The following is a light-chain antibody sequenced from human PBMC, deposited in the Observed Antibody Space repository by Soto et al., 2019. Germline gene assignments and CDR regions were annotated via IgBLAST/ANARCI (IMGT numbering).Light chain of an antibody. V-gene: IGLV2-8*01. CDR1: SADLGGYNY. CDR2: EFT. Sequence: SALTQPPSASGSPGQSVTISCTGISADLGGYNYVSWYQQHPGKAPRLIIYEFTKRPSGVPDRFSGSNSANTASLTVSGLQAEDEADYYCGSYTDTNTGLFGGGTQLTVL. J-gene: IGLJ2*01. CDR3: GSYTDTNTGL.